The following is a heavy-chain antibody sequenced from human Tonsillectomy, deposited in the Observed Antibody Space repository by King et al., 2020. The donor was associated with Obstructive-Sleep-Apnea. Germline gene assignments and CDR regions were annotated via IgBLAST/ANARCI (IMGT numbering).Heavy chain of an antibody. J-gene: IGHJ6*02. Sequence: VQLVESGGGLVKPGGSLRLSCTASGFNVGDHYMTWIRQAPGRGPEWVSYITTTGPYTNYAGSVKGRLTISRDNAKNSMYLQMKSLRVEDTAVYYCASEIGGIGSHYYYDALDVWGQGTTVTVSS. V-gene: IGHV3-11*06. CDR3: ASEIGGIGSHYYYDALDV. CDR1: GFNVGDHY. CDR2: ITTTGPYT. D-gene: IGHD3-22*01.